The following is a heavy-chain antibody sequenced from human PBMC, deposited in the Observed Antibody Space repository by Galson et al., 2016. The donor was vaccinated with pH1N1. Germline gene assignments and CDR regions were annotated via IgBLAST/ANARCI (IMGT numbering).Heavy chain of an antibody. D-gene: IGHD3-10*01. CDR3: ASAPRLGELELGDVFDI. V-gene: IGHV3-11*01. CDR2: ISSSGYTI. J-gene: IGHJ3*02. CDR1: GFTFSDYY. Sequence: SLRLPCAASGFTFSDYYMTWIRRAPGKGLEWVSYISSSGYTIFYTDSVKGRFTISRDNAKNSLYLQMNSLRAEDTAVYYCASAPRLGELELGDVFDIWGQGTMVTVSS.